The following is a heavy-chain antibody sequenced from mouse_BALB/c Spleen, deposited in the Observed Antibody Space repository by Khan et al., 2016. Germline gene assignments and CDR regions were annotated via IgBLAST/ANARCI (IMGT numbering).Heavy chain of an antibody. CDR3: ARSVIFAGYYGYAMDY. CDR1: GYSITSDYA. Sequence: EVQLQESGPGLVKPSQSLSLTCTVSGYSITSDYAWNWIRQFPGNKLEWMGYISYSGSTSYNPSLKSRISITRDTSKNQFFLQLNSVTTEDTATYYCARSVIFAGYYGYAMDYWGQGTSVTVSS. CDR2: ISYSGST. V-gene: IGHV3-2*02. D-gene: IGHD2-3*01. J-gene: IGHJ4*01.